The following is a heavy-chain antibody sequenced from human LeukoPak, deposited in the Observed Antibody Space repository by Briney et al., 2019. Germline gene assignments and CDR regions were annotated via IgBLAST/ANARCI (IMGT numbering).Heavy chain of an antibody. CDR3: ARGQNDYVWGSYRPPHYFDY. J-gene: IGHJ4*02. CDR2: IYTSGST. CDR1: GGSISSYY. V-gene: IGHV4-4*07. Sequence: SETLSLTCTVSGGSISSYYWSWIRQPAGKGLEWIGRIYTSGSTNYNPSLKSRVTMSVDTSKNQFSLKLSSVTAADTAVYYCARGQNDYVWGSYRPPHYFDYWGQGTLVTVSS. D-gene: IGHD3-16*02.